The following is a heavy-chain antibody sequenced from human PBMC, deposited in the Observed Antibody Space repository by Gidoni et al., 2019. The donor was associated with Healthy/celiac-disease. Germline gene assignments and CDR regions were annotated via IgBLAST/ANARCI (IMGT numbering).Heavy chain of an antibody. CDR1: GGSISSRSYY. J-gene: IGHJ4*02. CDR2: IYYSGST. V-gene: IGHV4-39*07. CDR3: ARVSGYCSGGSCYSGSPFDY. Sequence: QLQLQESGPGLVKPSETLSLTCTFSGGSISSRSYYWCWIRQPPGKGLEWIGSIYYSGSTYYNPSRKSRVTISVDTSKNQFSLKLSSVTAADTAVYYCARVSGYCSGGSCYSGSPFDYWGQGTLVTVSS. D-gene: IGHD2-15*01.